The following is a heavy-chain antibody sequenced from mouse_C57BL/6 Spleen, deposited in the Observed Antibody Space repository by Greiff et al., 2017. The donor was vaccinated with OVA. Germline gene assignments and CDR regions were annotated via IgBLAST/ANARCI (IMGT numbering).Heavy chain of an antibody. CDR1: GYTFTSYW. J-gene: IGHJ2*01. CDR2: IYPGSGST. D-gene: IGHD2-4*01. Sequence: VKLQQPGAELVKPGASVKMSCKASGYTFTSYWITWVKQRPGQGLEWIGDIYPGSGSTNYNEKFKSKATLTVDTSSSTAYMQLSSLTSEDSAVYYCARSGVYNDYDGGFDYWGQGTTLTVSS. CDR3: ARSGVYNDYDGGFDY. V-gene: IGHV1-55*01.